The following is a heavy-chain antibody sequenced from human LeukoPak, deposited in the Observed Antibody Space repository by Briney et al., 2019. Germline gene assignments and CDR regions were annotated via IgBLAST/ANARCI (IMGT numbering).Heavy chain of an antibody. D-gene: IGHD1-1*01. J-gene: IGHJ4*02. CDR3: ASLNDPLPG. CDR1: GGSFSGYY. CDR2: INHSGST. V-gene: IGHV4-34*01. Sequence: PSETLSLTCAVYGGSFSGYYWSWIRQPPGKGLEWIGEINHSGSTNYSPSLKSRVTISVDTSKNQFSLKLSSVTAAVTAVYYCASLNDPLPGWGQGTLVTVSS.